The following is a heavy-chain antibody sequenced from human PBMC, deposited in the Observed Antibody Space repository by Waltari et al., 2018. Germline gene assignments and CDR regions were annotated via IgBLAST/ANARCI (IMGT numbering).Heavy chain of an antibody. CDR3: ATYIGASVGTAAFDV. J-gene: IGHJ3*01. D-gene: IGHD5-12*01. CDR1: GVSITSTRHY. Sequence: QLQLQASGPRLVRPSETLSLICRVSGVSITSTRHYWAWIRQSPGQGLEWIGTVSYSGTTYISPSLKSRVSVSRDTSKNQVSLILGSVTAADMAVYYCATYIGASVGTAAFDVWGQGTMVTVSS. V-gene: IGHV4-39*01. CDR2: VSYSGTT.